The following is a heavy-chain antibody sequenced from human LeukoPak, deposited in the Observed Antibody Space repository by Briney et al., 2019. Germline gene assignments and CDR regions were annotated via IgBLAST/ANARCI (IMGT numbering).Heavy chain of an antibody. J-gene: IGHJ6*02. CDR1: GFTIGGFA. CDR2: IGSDCKT. Sequence: PGGSLRLSFAASGFTIGGFAMTWVRQAPGKGLEWVSSIGSDCKTHYSESVKGRFAISRDNSHSTVFLQMNSLRAEDTALYDCAKDLHYYVAIDVWGQGTAVTVSS. V-gene: IGHV3-23*01. CDR3: AKDLHYYVAIDV. D-gene: IGHD3-10*02.